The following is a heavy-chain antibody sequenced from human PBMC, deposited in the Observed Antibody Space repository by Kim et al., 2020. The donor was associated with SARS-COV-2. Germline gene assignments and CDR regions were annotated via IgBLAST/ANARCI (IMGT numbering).Heavy chain of an antibody. V-gene: IGHV3-30*01. Sequence: YACSGEGRFTISRDNSKNTLYLQRNSLRAEETAVYYCARDLERGWKVDYWGQGTLVTVSS. CDR3: ARDLERGWKVDY. D-gene: IGHD1-1*01. J-gene: IGHJ4*02.